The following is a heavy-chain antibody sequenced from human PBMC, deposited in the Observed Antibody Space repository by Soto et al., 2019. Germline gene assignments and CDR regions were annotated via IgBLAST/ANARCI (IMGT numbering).Heavy chain of an antibody. Sequence: QITLKESGPTLVKPTQTLTLTCTFSGFSLSTSGVGVGWIRQPPGKALEWLGIIFWDDDKRYRPSLKSRLTITQDTSKNQLVLTMTNMDPVDTRTYYCAQLPWTHLWPRAPVVNWGQGTPVTVSS. CDR1: GFSLSTSGVG. CDR2: IFWDDDK. V-gene: IGHV2-5*02. D-gene: IGHD5-18*01. J-gene: IGHJ4*02. CDR3: AQLPWTHLWPRAPVVN.